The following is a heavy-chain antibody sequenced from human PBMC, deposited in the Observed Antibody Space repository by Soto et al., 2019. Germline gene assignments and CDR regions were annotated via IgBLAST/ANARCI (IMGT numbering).Heavy chain of an antibody. D-gene: IGHD2-2*03. V-gene: IGHV4-61*01. CDR2: IYYSGST. Sequence: QVQLQESGPGLVKPSETLSLTCTVTGGSVSSGSYYWSWIRQPPGKGLEWIGYIYYSGSTNYNPSLKSRVTISVDTSKNQFSLKLSSVTAADTAVYYCAGNDRGYCINTSCYVFDPWGQGTLVTVSS. J-gene: IGHJ5*02. CDR3: AGNDRGYCINTSCYVFDP. CDR1: GGSVSSGSYY.